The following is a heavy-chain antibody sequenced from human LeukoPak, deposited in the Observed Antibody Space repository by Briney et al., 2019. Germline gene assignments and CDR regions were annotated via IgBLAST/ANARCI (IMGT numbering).Heavy chain of an antibody. J-gene: IGHJ6*02. CDR1: GGTFSSYA. CDR2: IIPILGIA. D-gene: IGHD6-6*01. CDR3: ASPSSPRYYYYYYGMDV. V-gene: IGHV1-69*04. Sequence: ASVKVSCKASGGTFSSYAISWVRQAPGQGLEWMGRIIPILGIANYAQKFQGRVTITADKSTSTAYMELSSLRSEDTAVYYCASPSSPRYYYYYYGMDVWGQGTTVTVSS.